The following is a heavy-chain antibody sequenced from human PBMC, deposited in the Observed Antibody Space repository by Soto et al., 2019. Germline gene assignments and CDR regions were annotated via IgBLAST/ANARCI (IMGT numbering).Heavy chain of an antibody. Sequence: ASVKVSCKASGYSFTSLDINWVRQTAGQGLEWMGWMQPSTGRTGYAQKFQGRVTMTRDTSINTAYMELTTLTSDNTAFYYCARGVSAGVDYWGQGTLVTVSS. CDR2: MQPSTGRT. CDR1: GYSFTSLD. D-gene: IGHD1-26*01. V-gene: IGHV1-8*01. CDR3: ARGVSAGVDY. J-gene: IGHJ4*02.